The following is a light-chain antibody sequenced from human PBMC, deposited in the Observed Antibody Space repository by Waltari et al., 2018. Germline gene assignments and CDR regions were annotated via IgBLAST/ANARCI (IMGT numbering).Light chain of an antibody. J-gene: IGKJ5*01. Sequence: DIVMTQSPDSLAVSLGERATINCKSSQSVLYSSNNKNYLAWYQQKPGQPPNLLIFWASTRESGVPDRLNGSGSGTDFTLTISSLQAEDVAVYYCQQYYSTPITFGQGTRLEI. CDR3: QQYYSTPIT. V-gene: IGKV4-1*01. CDR1: QSVLYSSNNKNY. CDR2: WAS.